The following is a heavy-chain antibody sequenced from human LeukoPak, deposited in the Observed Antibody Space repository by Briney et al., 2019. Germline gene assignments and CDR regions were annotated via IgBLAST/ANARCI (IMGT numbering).Heavy chain of an antibody. D-gene: IGHD3-16*01. J-gene: IGHJ5*02. CDR1: GFTFDDYA. CDR2: ISWDGGST. Sequence: GGSLRLSCAASGFTFDDYAMHWVRQAPGKGLEWVSLISWDGGSTYYADSVKGRFTISRDNSKNSLYLQMNSLRAEDTALYYRAKDLVITFGGVSPIWFDPWGQGTLVTVSS. V-gene: IGHV3-43D*04. CDR3: AKDLVITFGGVSPIWFDP.